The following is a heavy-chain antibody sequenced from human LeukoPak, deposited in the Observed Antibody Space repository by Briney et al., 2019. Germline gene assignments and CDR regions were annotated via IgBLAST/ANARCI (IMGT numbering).Heavy chain of an antibody. Sequence: SETLSLTCAVYGGSFSGYYWSWIRQPPGKGLEWIGEINHSGSTNYNPSLKSRVTISVDTSKNQFSLKLSSVTAADTAVYYCARELRFTPPGFGYWGQGTLVTVSS. CDR1: GGSFSGYY. CDR2: INHSGST. J-gene: IGHJ4*02. CDR3: ARELRFTPPGFGY. V-gene: IGHV4-34*01. D-gene: IGHD3-3*01.